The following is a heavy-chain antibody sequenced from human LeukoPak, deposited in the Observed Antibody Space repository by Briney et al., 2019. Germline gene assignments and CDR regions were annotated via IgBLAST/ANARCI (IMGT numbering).Heavy chain of an antibody. J-gene: IGHJ4*02. D-gene: IGHD1-26*01. V-gene: IGHV1-2*02. CDR1: GYTFTAYY. CDR2: IDSNTGDT. Sequence: GASVKVSCKASGYTFTAYYLHWVRQAPGQGLEWMGWIDSNTGDTKYTQKFQGRVSMTRDTSFSTAYMELSRLTSDDTAVYYCARDRSITEKYSGRYFHDYWGQGSLVTVSS. CDR3: ARDRSITEKYSGRYFHDY.